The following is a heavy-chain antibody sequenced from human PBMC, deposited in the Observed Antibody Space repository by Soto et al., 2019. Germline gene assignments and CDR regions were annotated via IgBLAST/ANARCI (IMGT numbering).Heavy chain of an antibody. Sequence: EVQLVESGGGLVQPGGSLRLSCEASGFTFSSYWMHWVRQAPGKGLVWISRIKGDASSVNYAASVKGRFTISRDNAKNTLYLQMNSLSAEDTSLYYCARGASVRFYFDYWGQGTLVTVSS. D-gene: IGHD3-3*01. CDR3: ARGASVRFYFDY. CDR1: GFTFSSYW. J-gene: IGHJ4*02. V-gene: IGHV3-74*01. CDR2: IKGDASSV.